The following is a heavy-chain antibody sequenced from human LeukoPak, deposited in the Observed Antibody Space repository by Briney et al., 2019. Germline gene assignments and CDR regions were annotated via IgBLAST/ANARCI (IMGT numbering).Heavy chain of an antibody. CDR3: AKGLLVGATGPFDY. Sequence: GGSLRLSCAASGFTFSSYGMHWVRQAPGKGLEWVAFIRYDGSNKYYADYVKGRFTISRDNSKNTLYLQMNSLRAEDTAVYYCAKGLLVGATGPFDYWGQGTLVTVSS. CDR2: IRYDGSNK. D-gene: IGHD1-26*01. V-gene: IGHV3-30*02. J-gene: IGHJ4*02. CDR1: GFTFSSYG.